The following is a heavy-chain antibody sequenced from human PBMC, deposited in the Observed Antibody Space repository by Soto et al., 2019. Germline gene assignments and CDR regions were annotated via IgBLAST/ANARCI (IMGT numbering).Heavy chain of an antibody. CDR1: GFTFSSYE. J-gene: IGHJ4*02. CDR2: ISSSGSTI. CDR3: ARDDRDYVWGSFRYFDS. Sequence: GGSLRLSCAASGFTFSSYEMNWVRQAPGKGLEWVSYISSSGSTIYYADSVKGRFTISRDNAKNTLYLQMDSLKTEDTAVYFCARDDRDYVWGSFRYFDSWGQGTQVTVSS. V-gene: IGHV3-48*03. D-gene: IGHD3-16*01.